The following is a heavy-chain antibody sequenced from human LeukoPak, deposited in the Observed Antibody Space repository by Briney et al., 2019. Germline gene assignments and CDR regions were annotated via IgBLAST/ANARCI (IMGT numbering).Heavy chain of an antibody. CDR2: ISYDGSNK. J-gene: IGHJ4*02. Sequence: RSLRLSCGASGFSFSSFGMHWVRQAPGKGLQWVAVISYDGSNKYYTDSVKGRFTISRDSSKNTLSLQMNSLRAEDTAIYYCATYRQVLLPFESWGQGTLVTVSS. CDR1: GFSFSSFG. D-gene: IGHD2-8*02. CDR3: ATYRQVLLPFES. V-gene: IGHV3-30*04.